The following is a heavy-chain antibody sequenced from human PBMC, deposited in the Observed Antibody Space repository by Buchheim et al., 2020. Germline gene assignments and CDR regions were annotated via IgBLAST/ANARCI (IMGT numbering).Heavy chain of an antibody. CDR3: VAERSGENWFDP. CDR2: MTVAGDT. V-gene: IGHV3-13*01. Sequence: QPVESGGGLVQPGGSLRLSCAAPGLTFSNYDMHWVRQVSGKGLEWVSAMTVAGDTFYPDSVRGRFSISRANAKNSVYLQMNNLRAGDTALYYCVAERSGENWFDPWGQGTL. D-gene: IGHD3-3*01. J-gene: IGHJ5*02. CDR1: GLTFSNYD.